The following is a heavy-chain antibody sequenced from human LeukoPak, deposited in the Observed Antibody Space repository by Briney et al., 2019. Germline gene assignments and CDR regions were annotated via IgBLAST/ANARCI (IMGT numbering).Heavy chain of an antibody. Sequence: GGSLRLSCAASGFTFSNFGMHWVRQAPGKGLEWVTFIQFDGSNKYYADSVKGRFTISRDKSKNTLYLQMNSLRAEDTAVYYCAKGPIRLRLGELSSLYYYYYMDVWGKGTTVTISS. CDR2: IQFDGSNK. J-gene: IGHJ6*03. V-gene: IGHV3-30*02. CDR1: GFTFSNFG. CDR3: AKGPIRLRLGELSSLYYYYYMDV. D-gene: IGHD3-16*02.